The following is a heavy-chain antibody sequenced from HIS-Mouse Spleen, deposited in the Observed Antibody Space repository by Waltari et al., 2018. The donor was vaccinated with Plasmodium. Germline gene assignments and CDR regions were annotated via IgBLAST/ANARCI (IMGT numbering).Heavy chain of an antibody. V-gene: IGHV4-34*01. J-gene: IGHJ2*01. CDR3: ARGRVLGTSSGYFDL. Sequence: QVQLQQWGAGLLKPSETLSLTCAVYGGSFSGYYWSWIRQPPGKGLEWIGEIKQRRSTNYTPSLKSRVTISVDTTKNQFSLKLSSVTAADTAVYYCARGRVLGTSSGYFDLWGRGTLVTVSS. CDR2: IKQRRST. D-gene: IGHD1-7*01. CDR1: GGSFSGYY.